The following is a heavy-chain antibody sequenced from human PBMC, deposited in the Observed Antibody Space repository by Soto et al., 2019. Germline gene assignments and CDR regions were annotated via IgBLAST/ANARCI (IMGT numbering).Heavy chain of an antibody. CDR2: INHSGST. Sequence: QVQLQQWGAGLLKPSETLSLTCAVYTGSFSGYSWSWIRQPPGKGLEWIGEINHSGSTNYNPSLKSRVTISVDTSKNQFSLKLSSVTAADTAVYYCARGRRVYSSSWYDYWGQGTLVTVSS. CDR1: TGSFSGYS. V-gene: IGHV4-34*01. D-gene: IGHD6-13*01. J-gene: IGHJ4*02. CDR3: ARGRRVYSSSWYDY.